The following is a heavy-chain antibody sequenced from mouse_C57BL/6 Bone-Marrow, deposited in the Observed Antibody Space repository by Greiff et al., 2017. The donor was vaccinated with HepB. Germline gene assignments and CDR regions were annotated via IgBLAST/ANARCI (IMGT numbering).Heavy chain of an antibody. D-gene: IGHD2-2*01. J-gene: IGHJ2*01. CDR2: IHPNSGST. CDR3: ARCDMVTTLYYFDY. CDR1: GYTFTSYW. Sequence: VQLQQPGAELVKPGASVKLSCKASGYTFTSYWMHWVKQRPGQGLEWIGMIHPNSGSTNYNEKFKSKATLTVDKSSSPAYMQLSSLTSEASAVYCCARCDMVTTLYYFDYWGQGTTLTVSS. V-gene: IGHV1-64*01.